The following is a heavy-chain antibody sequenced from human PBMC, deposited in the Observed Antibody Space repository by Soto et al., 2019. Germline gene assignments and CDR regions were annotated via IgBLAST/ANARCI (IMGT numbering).Heavy chain of an antibody. CDR1: GYAFSQFY. CDR3: ARESGGTTATLDYYYFYMDV. V-gene: IGHV1-2*04. Sequence: QVQLVQSGAEVKKPGASVKVSCKASGYAFSQFYIHWMRQAPGQGLEWMGWINPNSGRTKFAQKFQDWVTMTRDTSIKTVDMEPSGLKSDATAVYYCARESGGTTATLDYYYFYMDVWGKGTTVTVSS. CDR2: INPNSGRT. D-gene: IGHD4-17*01. J-gene: IGHJ6*03.